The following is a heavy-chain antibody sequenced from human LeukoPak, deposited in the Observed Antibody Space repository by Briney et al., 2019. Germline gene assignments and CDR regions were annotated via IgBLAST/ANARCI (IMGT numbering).Heavy chain of an antibody. V-gene: IGHV4-34*01. CDR1: VGPYNRYH. D-gene: IGHD6-19*01. CDR2: FNHSGST. J-gene: IGHJ6*03. CDR3: ARGAVEPSYYYYYMDA. Sequence: SSDPLSLPCTVCVGPYNRYHGRWIRRPTGRGLEWLGEFNHSGSTNYSPSLKSRATISVDTSKNQFSLKLSSVTAADTAVYYCARGAVEPSYYYYYMDAWGKGTTVTVSS.